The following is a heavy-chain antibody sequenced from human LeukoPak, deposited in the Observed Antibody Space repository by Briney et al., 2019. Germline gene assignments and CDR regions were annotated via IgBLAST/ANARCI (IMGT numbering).Heavy chain of an antibody. D-gene: IGHD2-15*01. Sequence: GGSLRLSCAASGFTFSSYAMSWVRQAPGKGLEWVANIKQDGSEKYDVDSVKGRFTISRDNAKNSLYLQMNSLRAEDTAVYYCARDGGYCSGGSCYHLGYWGQGTLVTVSS. CDR2: IKQDGSEK. V-gene: IGHV3-7*01. CDR1: GFTFSSYA. CDR3: ARDGGYCSGGSCYHLGY. J-gene: IGHJ4*02.